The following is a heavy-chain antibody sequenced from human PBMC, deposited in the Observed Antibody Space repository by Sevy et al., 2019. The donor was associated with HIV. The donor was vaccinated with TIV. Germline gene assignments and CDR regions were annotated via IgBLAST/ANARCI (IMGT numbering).Heavy chain of an antibody. J-gene: IGHJ6*02. CDR3: TTDGAYCSGGSCYLDYYYGMDV. CDR2: IKSKTDGGTT. V-gene: IGHV3-15*01. D-gene: IGHD2-15*01. Sequence: GGSLRLSCAASGFTFSNAWMSWVRQAPGKGLEWVGRIKSKTDGGTTDYAAPVKGRFTISRDDLKNTLYLQMNSLKTEDTAVYYCTTDGAYCSGGSCYLDYYYGMDVWGQGTTVTVSS. CDR1: GFTFSNAW.